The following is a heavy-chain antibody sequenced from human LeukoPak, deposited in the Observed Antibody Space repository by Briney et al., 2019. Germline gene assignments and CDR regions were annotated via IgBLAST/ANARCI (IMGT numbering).Heavy chain of an antibody. V-gene: IGHV1-2*02. CDR2: INPNSGGT. CDR1: GYTFTGYY. D-gene: IGHD3-22*01. J-gene: IGHJ3*02. Sequence: VASVKVSCKASGYTFTGYYMHWVRQAPGQGLEWMGWINPNSGGTNYAQKFQGRVTMTRDTSISTAYMELSRLRSDDTAVYYCARELLSWLVGKRDAFDIWGQETMVTVSS. CDR3: ARELLSWLVGKRDAFDI.